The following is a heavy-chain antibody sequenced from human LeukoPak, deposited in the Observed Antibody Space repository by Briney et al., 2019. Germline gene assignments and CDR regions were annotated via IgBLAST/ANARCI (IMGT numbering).Heavy chain of an antibody. D-gene: IGHD3-10*01. J-gene: IGHJ4*02. V-gene: IGHV1-8*01. Sequence: ASVKVSCKASGYTFTSYDINWVRQATGQGLEWMGWMNPNSGNTGYAQKFQGRVTMTRNTSISTAYMELSSLRSEDTAVYYCARGDYYGSGSYSSPHGYWGQGTLVTVSS. CDR1: GYTFTSYD. CDR3: ARGDYYGSGSYSSPHGY. CDR2: MNPNSGNT.